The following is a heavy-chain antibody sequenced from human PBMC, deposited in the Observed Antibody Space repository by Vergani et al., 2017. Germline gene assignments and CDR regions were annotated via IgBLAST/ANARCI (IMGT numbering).Heavy chain of an antibody. V-gene: IGHV4-39*01. J-gene: IGHJ4*02. D-gene: IGHD2-21*02. CDR3: ARSSCGGDCYEFDY. CDR1: GGSVDNRDYY. Sequence: LQLQESGPGLMKPSETLSLTCTVSGGSVDNRDYYWGWIRRPLGKGLEWIGSFSKGGTTSLHPSVKSRVAISSDTAKNRFSLKLTSVSAADTAVYYCARSSCGGDCYEFDYWGQGILVTVSS. CDR2: FSKGGTT.